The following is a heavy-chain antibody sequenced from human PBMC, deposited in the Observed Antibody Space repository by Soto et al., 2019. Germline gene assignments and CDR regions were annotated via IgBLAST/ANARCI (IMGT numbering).Heavy chain of an antibody. Sequence: SQSLSLTCAISGDSVSSNSAAWSWIRQSPSRGLEWLGRTYYRSKWYSDYALSVKSRITINPDTSKNQFSLQLNSVTPEDTAVYYFLKSFGYNRGVYDFPTRRSFDL. CDR3: LKSFGYNRGVYDFPTRRSFDL. CDR1: GDSVSSNSAA. J-gene: IGHJ2*01. V-gene: IGHV6-1*01. D-gene: IGHD3-16*01. CDR2: TYYRSKWYS.